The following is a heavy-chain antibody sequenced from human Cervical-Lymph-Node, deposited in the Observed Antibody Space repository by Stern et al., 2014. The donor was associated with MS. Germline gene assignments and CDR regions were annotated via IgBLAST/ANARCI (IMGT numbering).Heavy chain of an antibody. D-gene: IGHD2/OR15-2a*01. V-gene: IGHV4-4*02. Sequence: QLQLQESGPGLVKPSGTLSLTCAVSGDSISGDNWWGWVRQPPGTGLEWIGKFYHTGSTNYTPSRKNRVTISVNKSENQFSLKLSSVTAADTAVYYCARGGLYDFWGQGALVTVSS. CDR1: GDSISGDNW. J-gene: IGHJ4*02. CDR2: FYHTGST. CDR3: ARGGLYDF.